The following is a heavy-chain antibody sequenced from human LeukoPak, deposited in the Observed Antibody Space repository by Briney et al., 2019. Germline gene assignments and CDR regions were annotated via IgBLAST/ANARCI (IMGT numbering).Heavy chain of an antibody. Sequence: GASVKVSCKASGYTFTSLDINWVRQATGQGLEWMGWTNPNSGYTGYAQKFQGRVTITRNTSISTAYMELSRLRSEDTAVYYCARVAGSIDYWGQGTLVAVSS. CDR2: TNPNSGYT. D-gene: IGHD6-19*01. CDR3: ARVAGSIDY. V-gene: IGHV1-8*03. CDR1: GYTFTSLD. J-gene: IGHJ4*02.